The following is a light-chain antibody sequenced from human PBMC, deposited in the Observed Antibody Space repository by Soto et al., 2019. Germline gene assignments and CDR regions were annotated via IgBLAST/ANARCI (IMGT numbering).Light chain of an antibody. CDR1: QGIRND. Sequence: AIQMTQSPSSLSASVGDRVTITCRASQGIRNDLGWYQQKPGKAPNLLIYAASSLQSGVPSRFSGSGSGTEFTPPNSRLPPENFVTYYLLQDYNYPRTFGHGTKVEIK. CDR2: AAS. J-gene: IGKJ1*01. CDR3: LQDYNYPRT. V-gene: IGKV1-6*01.